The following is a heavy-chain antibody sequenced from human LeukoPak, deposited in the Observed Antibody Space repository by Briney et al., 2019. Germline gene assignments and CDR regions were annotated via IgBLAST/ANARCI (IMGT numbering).Heavy chain of an antibody. CDR1: GGTFSSYA. CDR2: IIPIFGTA. J-gene: IGHJ4*02. Sequence: AASVKASCKASGGTFSSYAISWVRQAPGQGREWMGGIIPIFGTANYAQKFQGRVTITADESTSTAYMELSSLRSEDTAVYYCARARYSGYDPNYWGQGTLVTVSS. D-gene: IGHD5-12*01. V-gene: IGHV1-69*13. CDR3: ARARYSGYDPNY.